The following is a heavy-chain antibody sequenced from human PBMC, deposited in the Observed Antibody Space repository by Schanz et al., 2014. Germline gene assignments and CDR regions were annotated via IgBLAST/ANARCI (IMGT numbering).Heavy chain of an antibody. CDR3: ARPRFDYGEVDY. Sequence: QVQLVESGGGLVKPGGSLRLSCAASGFTFSDYYMSWIRQAPGKGLEWVAVISYDGSNKYYADSVKGRFTISRDISKNTLHLQVTSLRAEDTAVYYCARPRFDYGEVDYWGQGTLVTVSS. V-gene: IGHV3-30*14. J-gene: IGHJ4*02. CDR1: GFTFSDYY. CDR2: ISYDGSNK. D-gene: IGHD4-17*01.